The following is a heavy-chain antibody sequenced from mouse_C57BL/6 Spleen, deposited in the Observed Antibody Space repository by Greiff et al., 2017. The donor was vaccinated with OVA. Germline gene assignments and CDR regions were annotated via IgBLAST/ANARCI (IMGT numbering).Heavy chain of an antibody. J-gene: IGHJ2*01. V-gene: IGHV1-80*01. D-gene: IGHD1-2*01. CDR2: IYPGDGDT. CDR3: ARMATPYYFDY. CDR1: GYAFSSYW. Sequence: QVQLQQSGAELVKPGASVKISCKASGYAFSSYWMNWVKQRPGKGLEWIGQIYPGDGDTNYNGKFKGKATLTADKSSSTAYMQLSSLTSEDSAVYFCARMATPYYFDYWGQGTTLTVSS.